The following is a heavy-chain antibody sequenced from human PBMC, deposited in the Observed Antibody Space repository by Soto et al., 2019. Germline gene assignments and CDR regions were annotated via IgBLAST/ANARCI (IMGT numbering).Heavy chain of an antibody. J-gene: IGHJ6*03. CDR2: ISWNSGSI. V-gene: IGHV3-9*01. D-gene: IGHD3-10*01. CDR3: AKAKGDGGNPGGYYYYYYYMDV. CDR1: GFTFDDYA. Sequence: PGGSLRLSCAASGFTFDDYAMHWVRQAPGKGLEWVSGISWNSGSIGYADSVKGRFTISRDNAKNSLYLQMNSLRAEDTALYYCAKAKGDGGNPGGYYYYYYYMDVWGKGTTVTVSS.